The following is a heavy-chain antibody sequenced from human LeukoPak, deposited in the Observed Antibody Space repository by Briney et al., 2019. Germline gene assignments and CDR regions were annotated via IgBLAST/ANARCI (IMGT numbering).Heavy chain of an antibody. CDR3: ARGFSSSSPFDY. J-gene: IGHJ4*02. Sequence: ASVKVSCKASGGTFSSYAISWVRQAPGQGLEWMGGIIPIFGTANYAQKFQGRVTITADESTSTAYMELSSLRSEDTAVYYCARGFSSSSPFDYWGQGTLVTVSS. CDR2: IIPIFGTA. CDR1: GGTFSSYA. D-gene: IGHD6-6*01. V-gene: IGHV1-69*13.